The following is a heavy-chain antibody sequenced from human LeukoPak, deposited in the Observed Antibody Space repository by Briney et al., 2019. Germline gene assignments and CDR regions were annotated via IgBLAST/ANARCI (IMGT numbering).Heavy chain of an antibody. V-gene: IGHV4-34*01. Sequence: PSETLSLTCAVYGGSFSGYYWSWIRQPPGKGLEWIGEINHSGSTNYNPSLKIRVTISVYTSKNQFSLKLSSVTAADTAVYYCARGLHYDSGGGGFDPWGQGTLVTVSS. CDR1: GGSFSGYY. D-gene: IGHD3-22*01. CDR2: INHSGST. CDR3: ARGLHYDSGGGGFDP. J-gene: IGHJ5*02.